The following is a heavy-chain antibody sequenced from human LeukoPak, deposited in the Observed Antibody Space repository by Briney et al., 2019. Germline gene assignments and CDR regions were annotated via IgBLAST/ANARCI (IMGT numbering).Heavy chain of an antibody. V-gene: IGHV1-2*02. Sequence: ASVKASCKASGYTFTGYYIHWVRQAPGQGLEWMGWVNPNSGGTNYAQKFQDRVIMTGDTSISTAYMELSGLRSDDTAVYYCARNGEFDYWGQGTLVTVSS. J-gene: IGHJ4*02. CDR1: GYTFTGYY. CDR3: ARNGEFDY. D-gene: IGHD2-8*01. CDR2: VNPNSGGT.